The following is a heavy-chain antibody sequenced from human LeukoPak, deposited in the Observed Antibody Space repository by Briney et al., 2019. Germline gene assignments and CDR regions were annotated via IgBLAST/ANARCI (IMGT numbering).Heavy chain of an antibody. Sequence: SETLSLTCAVSGYSISSGYYWGWIRQPPGKGLEWIGSIYHSGSTYYSPSLKSRVTISVDTSKNQFSLKLSSVTAADTAVYYCARSTYYDFWSGYPFDYWGQGTLVTVSS. CDR3: ARSTYYDFWSGYPFDY. CDR2: IYHSGST. CDR1: GYSISSGYY. V-gene: IGHV4-38-2*01. D-gene: IGHD3-3*01. J-gene: IGHJ4*02.